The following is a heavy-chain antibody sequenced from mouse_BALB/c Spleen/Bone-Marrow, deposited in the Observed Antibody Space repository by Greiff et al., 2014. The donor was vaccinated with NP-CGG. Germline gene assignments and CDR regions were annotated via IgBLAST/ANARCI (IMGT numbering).Heavy chain of an antibody. J-gene: IGHJ2*01. CDR3: ASLTGTFDY. CDR1: GFNIKDTY. CDR2: IDPANGNT. D-gene: IGHD4-1*01. V-gene: IGHV14-3*02. Sequence: EVKLQESGAELVKPGASVKLSCTASGFNIKDTYMHWVKQRPEQGLEWIGRIDPANGNTKYDPKFQGKATITADTSSNTAYLQLSSLTSEDSAVYYCASLTGTFDYWGQGTTLTVSS.